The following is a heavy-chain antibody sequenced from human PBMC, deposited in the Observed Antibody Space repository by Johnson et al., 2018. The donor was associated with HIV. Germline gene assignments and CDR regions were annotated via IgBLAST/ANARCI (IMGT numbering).Heavy chain of an antibody. J-gene: IGHJ3*02. CDR3: ARDGPYYDSSGYYYGTVFYAFDI. CDR2: ISYDGSNK. V-gene: IGHV3-30*03. D-gene: IGHD3-22*01. Sequence: QVQLVESGGGVVQPGRSLRLSCVASGFTFSSYGMHWVRQAPGKGLEWVTIISYDGSNKYYADSVKGRFIISRDTSKNTLYLQMNSLRAEDTAVYYCARDGPYYDSSGYYYGTVFYAFDIWGQGTMVTVSS. CDR1: GFTFSSYG.